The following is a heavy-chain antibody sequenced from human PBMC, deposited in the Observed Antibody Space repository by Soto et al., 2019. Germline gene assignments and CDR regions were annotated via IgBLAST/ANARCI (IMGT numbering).Heavy chain of an antibody. Sequence: QVQLQESGPGLVKPSQTLSLTCTVSGGSISSGGYYWSWIRQHPAKGLEWIGYIYYSGSTYYNPSLKSRVTISVDTSKNQFSLKLSSVTAADTAVYYCARDMIAVGVVAATPGWFDPWGQGTLVTVSS. CDR1: GGSISSGGYY. CDR3: ARDMIAVGVVAATPGWFDP. CDR2: IYYSGST. V-gene: IGHV4-31*03. D-gene: IGHD2-15*01. J-gene: IGHJ5*02.